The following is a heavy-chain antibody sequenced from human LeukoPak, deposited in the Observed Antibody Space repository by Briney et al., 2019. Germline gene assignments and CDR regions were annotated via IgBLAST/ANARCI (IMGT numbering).Heavy chain of an antibody. CDR3: ARVDYDYVWGSYRTGARPFDY. CDR1: GYSISSGYY. J-gene: IGHJ4*02. Sequence: PSETLSLTCTVSGYSISSGYYWGWIRQPPGKGLEWIGSIYYSGSTYYNPSLKSRVTISVDKSKNQFSLKLSSVTAADTAVYYCARVDYDYVWGSYRTGARPFDYWGQGTLVTVSS. CDR2: IYYSGST. D-gene: IGHD3-16*02. V-gene: IGHV4-38-2*02.